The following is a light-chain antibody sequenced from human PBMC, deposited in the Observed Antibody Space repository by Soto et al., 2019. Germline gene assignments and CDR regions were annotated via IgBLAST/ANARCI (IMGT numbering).Light chain of an antibody. J-gene: IGLJ3*02. CDR3: SSYTSSSTL. V-gene: IGLV2-14*01. CDR1: SSDVGGYNY. CDR2: DVS. Sequence: QCALTQPASVSGSPGQSITISWTGTSSDVGGYNYVSWYQQHPGKAPKLMIYDVSNRPSGVSNRFSGSKSGNTASLTISGLQAEDEADYYCSSYTSSSTLFGGGTKVTVL.